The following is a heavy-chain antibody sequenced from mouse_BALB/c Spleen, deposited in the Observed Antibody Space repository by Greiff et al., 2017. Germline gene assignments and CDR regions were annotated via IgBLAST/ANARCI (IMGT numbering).Heavy chain of an antibody. J-gene: IGHJ4*01. CDR1: GFTFSSFG. D-gene: IGHD2-4*01. Sequence: EVQRVESGGGLVQPGGSRKLSCAASGFTFSSFGMHWVRQAPEKGLEWVAYISSGSSTIYYADTVKGRFTISRDNPKNTLFLQMTSLRSEDTAMYYCARSFDYPYAMDYWGQGTSVTVSS. CDR3: ARSFDYPYAMDY. V-gene: IGHV5-17*02. CDR2: ISSGSSTI.